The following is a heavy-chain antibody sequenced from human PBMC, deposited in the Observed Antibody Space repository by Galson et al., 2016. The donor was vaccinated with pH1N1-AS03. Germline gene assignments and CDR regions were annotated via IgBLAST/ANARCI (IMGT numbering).Heavy chain of an antibody. J-gene: IGHJ6*02. V-gene: IGHV1-3*01. Sequence: SVKVSCKASRYTFSSYALHWVRQAPGQGLEWMGWINAGNGNTKYSEQFQGGVTITRDTSASKAYMELSSLRSEDTAVYYCARGRGSYGMDVWGQGTTVTVSS. CDR1: RYTFSSYA. CDR2: INAGNGNT. CDR3: ARGRGSYGMDV. D-gene: IGHD1-26*01.